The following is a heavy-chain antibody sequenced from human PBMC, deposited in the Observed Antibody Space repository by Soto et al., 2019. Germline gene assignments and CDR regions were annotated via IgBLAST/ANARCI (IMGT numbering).Heavy chain of an antibody. D-gene: IGHD3-16*02. CDR1: GDTDTNYV. J-gene: IGHJ6*02. CDR3: EADMTFGKLSFV. V-gene: IGHV1-69*01. CDR2: IFPKFGTT. Sequence: QVQLVQSGAEVKKPGSSVKVSCKASGDTDTNYVISWVRQAPGQGLEWMGGIFPKFGTTYSAQKLQDRLTITADESTATGYMQLSSLRLEDTAVYYCEADMTFGKLSFVWGRGTTVTVSS.